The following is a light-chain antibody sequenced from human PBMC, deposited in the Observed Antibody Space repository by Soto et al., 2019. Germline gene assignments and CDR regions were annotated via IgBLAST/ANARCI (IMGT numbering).Light chain of an antibody. J-gene: IGKJ1*01. V-gene: IGKV1-5*03. CDR1: HSVSPW. CDR2: RTS. CDR3: QQYSSSST. Sequence: DIRMTQSPSTLSASVGGRVTITCRASHSVSPWLAWYQQKPGKAPKLLIYRTSSLQHGVPARFSGRGSGTYFFLTISNLQPDDFATYYCQQYSSSSTFGQGTRVELK.